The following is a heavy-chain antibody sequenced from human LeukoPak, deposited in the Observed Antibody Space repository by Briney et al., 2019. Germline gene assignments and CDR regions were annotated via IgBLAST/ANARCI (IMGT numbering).Heavy chain of an antibody. CDR3: ATTFSGYVSSWPEYFQH. D-gene: IGHD6-13*01. CDR2: YYYSVNT. CDR1: GVSISSYY. J-gene: IGHJ1*01. V-gene: IGHV4-59*08. Sequence: SETLSLTCTVSGVSISSYYWSWIRQLPGKGLEWIGYYYYSVNTNYNPSLKSRVTISEDTSKNQFSLRLFSVTASDTAVYYCATTFSGYVSSWPEYFQHWGQGILVTVSS.